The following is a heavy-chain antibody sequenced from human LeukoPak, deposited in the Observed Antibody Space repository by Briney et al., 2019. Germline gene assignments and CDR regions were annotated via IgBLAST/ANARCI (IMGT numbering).Heavy chain of an antibody. CDR3: AKGIIPVRYFDWLLYSPYFDY. Sequence: GGSLRLSCAASGLTFSSYAMSWVRQAPGKGLEWVSAISGSGGSTYYADSVKGRFTISRDNSKNTLYLQMNSLRAEDTAVYYCAKGIIPVRYFDWLLYSPYFDYWGQGTLVTVSS. D-gene: IGHD3-9*01. V-gene: IGHV3-23*01. J-gene: IGHJ4*02. CDR1: GLTFSSYA. CDR2: ISGSGGST.